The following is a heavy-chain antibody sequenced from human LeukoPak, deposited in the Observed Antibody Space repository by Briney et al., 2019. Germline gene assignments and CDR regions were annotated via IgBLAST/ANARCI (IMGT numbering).Heavy chain of an antibody. Sequence: SETLSLTCAVYGGSFSGYYWSWIRQPPGKGLEWIGEINHSGSTNYNPSLKSRVTISVDTSKNQFSLKLSSVTAANTAVYYCARRETYSSSSSGKRNWFDPWGQGTLVTVSS. CDR2: INHSGST. J-gene: IGHJ5*02. D-gene: IGHD6-13*01. CDR3: ARRETYSSSSSGKRNWFDP. CDR1: GGSFSGYY. V-gene: IGHV4-34*01.